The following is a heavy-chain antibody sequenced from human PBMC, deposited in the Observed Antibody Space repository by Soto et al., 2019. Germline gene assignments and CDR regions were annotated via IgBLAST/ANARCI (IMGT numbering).Heavy chain of an antibody. D-gene: IGHD2-2*01. CDR3: VSFYGYCIRNSWHGHYAMDV. J-gene: IGHJ6*02. CDR1: GDSVSSSSYT. Sequence: SETLSLTCTVSGDSVSSSSYTWGSIRQPPGKGPEWIGSIYSSGSTYYNPSPNSRVTVSVDTSKNQFSLMVTSVTAADLAVYYCVSFYGYCIRNSWHGHYAMDVWGQGTTVTVFS. CDR2: IYSSGST. V-gene: IGHV4-39*01.